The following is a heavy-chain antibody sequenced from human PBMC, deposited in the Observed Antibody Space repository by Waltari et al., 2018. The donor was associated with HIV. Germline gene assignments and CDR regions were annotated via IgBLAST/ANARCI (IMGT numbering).Heavy chain of an antibody. CDR1: GGSFSGYY. CDR3: ARGQYGSGSYWFDY. V-gene: IGHV4-34*01. D-gene: IGHD3-10*01. Sequence: QVQLQQWGAGLLKPSETLSLTCAVYGGSFSGYYWTWMRQPTGKGLEWIGEISHSGSTNYNPSLKSRGTISVDTSKNQFSLKLSSVTAADTAVYYCARGQYGSGSYWFDYWGQGPQVTVSS. CDR2: ISHSGST. J-gene: IGHJ4*02.